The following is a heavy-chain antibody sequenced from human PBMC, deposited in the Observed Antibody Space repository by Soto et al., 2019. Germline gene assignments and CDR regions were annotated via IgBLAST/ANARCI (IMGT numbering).Heavy chain of an antibody. CDR1: GYTFTSYD. CDR3: ARGQALWQWLVLGFDP. Sequence: GASVKVSCKASGYTFTSYDINWVRQATGQGLEWMGWMNPNSGNTGYAQKFQGRVTMTRNTSISTAYMELSSLRSEDTAVYYCARGQALWQWLVLGFDPWGQGTLVTVSS. D-gene: IGHD6-19*01. V-gene: IGHV1-8*01. CDR2: MNPNSGNT. J-gene: IGHJ5*02.